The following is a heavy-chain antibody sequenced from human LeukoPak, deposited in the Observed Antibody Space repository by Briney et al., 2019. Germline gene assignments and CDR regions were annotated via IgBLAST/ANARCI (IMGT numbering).Heavy chain of an antibody. J-gene: IGHJ6*03. CDR3: ARGFYYGSGSLRPFYYYYYYHMDV. V-gene: IGHV1-8*01. D-gene: IGHD3-10*01. Sequence: ASVKVSCKASGYTFTSYDINWVRQATGQGLEWMGWMNPNSGNTGYAQKFQGRVTMTRNTSISTAYMELSRLRSEDTAVYYCARGFYYGSGSLRPFYYYYYYHMDVWGKGTTVTVSS. CDR2: MNPNSGNT. CDR1: GYTFTSYD.